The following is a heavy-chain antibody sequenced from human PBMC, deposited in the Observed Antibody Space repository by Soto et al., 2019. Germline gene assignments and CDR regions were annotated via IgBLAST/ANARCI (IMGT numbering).Heavy chain of an antibody. V-gene: IGHV2-5*02. CDR2: IYWDDAQ. CDR3: AHAFGGTSWPNDAFDI. Sequence: QITLKESGPTLVKPTQSLTLTCTVSGFSLSGDGVGVGWIRQPPGKALEWLALIYWDDAQRYRPSLKTRLTITKDTSKNQVVLTMTNMDPVDTATYYCAHAFGGTSWPNDAFDIWGQGTVVTVSS. D-gene: IGHD3-3*02. CDR1: GFSLSGDGVG. J-gene: IGHJ3*02.